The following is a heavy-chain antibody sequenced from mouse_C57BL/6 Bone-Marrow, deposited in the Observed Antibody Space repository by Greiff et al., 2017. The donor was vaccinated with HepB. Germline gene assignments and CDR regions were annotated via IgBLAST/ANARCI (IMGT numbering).Heavy chain of an antibody. V-gene: IGHV5-4*03. J-gene: IGHJ3*01. CDR1: GFTFSSYA. Sequence: EVKLVESGGGLVKPGGSLKLSCAASGFTFSSYAMSWVRQTPEKRLEWVATISDGGSYTYYPDNVKGRFTISRDNAKNNLYLQLSHLKSEDTAMYYGASGYGSSYLAWFAYWGQGTLVTVSA. CDR3: ASGYGSSYLAWFAY. D-gene: IGHD1-1*01. CDR2: ISDGGSYT.